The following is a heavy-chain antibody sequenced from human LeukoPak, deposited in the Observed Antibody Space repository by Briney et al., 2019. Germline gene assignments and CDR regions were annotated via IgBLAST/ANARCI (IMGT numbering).Heavy chain of an antibody. V-gene: IGHV3-66*01. CDR1: GLTVSSNY. CDR3: AKNLLESGSFSWHFDL. J-gene: IGHJ2*01. Sequence: PGGSLRLSCAASGLTVSSNYMTWVRQAPGKGLEWVSVIYNGGSTYYADSVKGRFTISRDNSKNTLYLQMNSLRADDTAVYFCAKNLLESGSFSWHFDLWGRGTLVTVSS. CDR2: IYNGGST. D-gene: IGHD1-26*01.